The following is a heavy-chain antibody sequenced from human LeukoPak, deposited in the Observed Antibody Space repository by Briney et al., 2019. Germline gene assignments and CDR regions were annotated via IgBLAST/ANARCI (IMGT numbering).Heavy chain of an antibody. Sequence: PSETLSLNCTVSSGSISIYYWSWIRQPPGKGLEWIGYIYYSGSTNYNPSLKSRVTISVDTSKNQFSLKLSSVTAADTAVYYCARGRTVGVTFIWGQGTLVTVSS. CDR2: IYYSGST. CDR1: SGSISIYY. D-gene: IGHD1-26*01. J-gene: IGHJ4*02. V-gene: IGHV4-59*01. CDR3: ARGRTVGVTFI.